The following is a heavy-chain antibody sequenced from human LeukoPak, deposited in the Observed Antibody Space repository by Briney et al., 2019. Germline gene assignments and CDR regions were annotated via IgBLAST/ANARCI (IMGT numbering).Heavy chain of an antibody. CDR2: FDPEDGET. D-gene: IGHD1-26*01. CDR3: ARVASSFYYFDY. CDR1: GYTLTELS. Sequence: ASVKVSCKVSGYTLTELSMHWVRQAPGKGLEWMGGFDPEDGETIYAQKFQGRVTMTEDTSTDTAYMELSSLRSEDTAVYYCARVASSFYYFDYWGQGTLVTVSS. J-gene: IGHJ4*02. V-gene: IGHV1-24*01.